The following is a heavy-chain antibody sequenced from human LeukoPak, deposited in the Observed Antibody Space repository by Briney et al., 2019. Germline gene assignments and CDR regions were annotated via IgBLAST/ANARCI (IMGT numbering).Heavy chain of an antibody. V-gene: IGHV4-38-2*02. CDR1: GFSISSGNY. J-gene: IGHJ4*02. D-gene: IGHD6-13*01. Sequence: SGTLSLTCTVSGFSISSGNYWGWTRQPPGKGLEWIASISHSGTTFYNPSLKSRVTISVDTSKNQFSLTVTSVTAADTAVYYCSRGQSISAVAVWGQGTLVTVSS. CDR3: SRGQSISAVAV. CDR2: ISHSGTT.